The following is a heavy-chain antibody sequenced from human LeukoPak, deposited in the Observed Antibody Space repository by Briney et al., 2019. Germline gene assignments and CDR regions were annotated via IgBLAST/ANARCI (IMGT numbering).Heavy chain of an antibody. Sequence: SQTLSLTCTVSGGSISSYYWSWIRQPPGKGLEWIGYIYYSGSTNYNPSLKSRVTISVDTSKNQFSLKLSSVTAADTAVYYCARETYDILTGTYFDYWGQGTLVTVSS. CDR1: GGSISSYY. V-gene: IGHV4-59*01. J-gene: IGHJ4*02. D-gene: IGHD3-9*01. CDR2: IYYSGST. CDR3: ARETYDILTGTYFDY.